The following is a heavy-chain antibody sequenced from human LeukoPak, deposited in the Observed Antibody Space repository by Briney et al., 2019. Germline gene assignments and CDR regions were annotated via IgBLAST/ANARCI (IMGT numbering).Heavy chain of an antibody. J-gene: IGHJ6*03. CDR2: IYSGGST. V-gene: IGHV3-53*01. CDR1: GFTVSSNY. Sequence: GGSLRLSCAASGFTVSSNYMSWVRQAPGKGLEWVSIIYSGGSTFYAGSVKGRFTISRDNSKNTLCLQMNSLRAEDTAVYYCAKGSDSSSWYVRWEDYMDVWGKGTTVTISS. CDR3: AKGSDSSSWYVRWEDYMDV. D-gene: IGHD6-13*01.